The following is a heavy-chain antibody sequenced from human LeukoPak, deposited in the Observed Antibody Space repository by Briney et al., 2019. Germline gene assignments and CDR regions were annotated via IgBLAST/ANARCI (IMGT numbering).Heavy chain of an antibody. Sequence: PGGSLRLSCAASGFTVSSNYMSWVRQAPGKGLEWVSVIYSGGSTYYADSVKGRFTISRDNSKNTLYLRMNSLRAEDTAVYYCARTEAFCSDTSCSNWFDPWGQGTLVTVSS. J-gene: IGHJ5*02. D-gene: IGHD2-2*01. V-gene: IGHV3-53*01. CDR1: GFTVSSNY. CDR3: ARTEAFCSDTSCSNWFDP. CDR2: IYSGGST.